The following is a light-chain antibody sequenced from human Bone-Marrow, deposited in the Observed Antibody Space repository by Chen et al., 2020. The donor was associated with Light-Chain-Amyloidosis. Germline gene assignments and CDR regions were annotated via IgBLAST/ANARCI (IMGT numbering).Light chain of an antibody. J-gene: IGKJ4*01. Sequence: DIEMTQSPSSVSASVGERVPSTCGACLDVSNWLAWYQLKPGRAPKLLIYAASTFGSGVPSRFGGSGSGTYLTLTITSLQPEDFASYFCQQANTFPLTFGGGTRVEI. V-gene: IGKV1-12*01. CDR2: AAS. CDR3: QQANTFPLT. CDR1: LDVSNW.